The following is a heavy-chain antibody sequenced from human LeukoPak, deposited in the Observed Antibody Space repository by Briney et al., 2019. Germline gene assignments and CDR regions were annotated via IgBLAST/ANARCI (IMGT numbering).Heavy chain of an antibody. Sequence: SETLSLTCTVSGGSISSYYWSWIRQPPGKGLEWIGYIYYSGSTNYNPSLKSRVTISVDTSKNQFSLKLSSVTAADTAVYYCARHPDGGGGNSRYYYYYMDVWGKGTTVTVSS. V-gene: IGHV4-59*08. D-gene: IGHD4-23*01. CDR2: IYYSGST. CDR1: GGSISSYY. J-gene: IGHJ6*03. CDR3: ARHPDGGGGNSRYYYYYMDV.